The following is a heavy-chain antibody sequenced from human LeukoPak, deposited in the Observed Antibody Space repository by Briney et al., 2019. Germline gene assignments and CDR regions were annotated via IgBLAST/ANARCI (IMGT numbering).Heavy chain of an antibody. CDR2: MYDTVNT. CDR1: GGSISSHY. CDR3: ATIKRGYPYGYFDF. V-gene: IGHV4-59*11. J-gene: IGHJ4*02. D-gene: IGHD5-18*01. Sequence: SETLSLTCTVSGGSISSHYWSWVRQPPGKGLEWIGYMYDTVNTKDNPSLTSRLTLSADTSKNQFSLRLGSVTAADTAVYYCATIKRGYPYGYFDFWGQGILVTVPS.